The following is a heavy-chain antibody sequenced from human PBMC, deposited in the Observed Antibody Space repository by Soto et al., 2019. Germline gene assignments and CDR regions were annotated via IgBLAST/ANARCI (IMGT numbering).Heavy chain of an antibody. J-gene: IGHJ6*04. V-gene: IGHV1-69*06. Sequence: SVKVSCKASGGTFSSYAISWVRQAPGQGLEWMGGIIPIFGTANYAQKFQGRVTITADKSTSTAYMELSSLRSEDTAVYYCAREFVGRATSYYCVDVWGKGNTVTVSS. CDR1: GGTFSSYA. D-gene: IGHD1-26*01. CDR3: AREFVGRATSYYCVDV. CDR2: IIPIFGTA.